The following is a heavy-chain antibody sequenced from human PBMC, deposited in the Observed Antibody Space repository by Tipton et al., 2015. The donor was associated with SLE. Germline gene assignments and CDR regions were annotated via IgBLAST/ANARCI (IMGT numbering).Heavy chain of an antibody. CDR1: GGSISNYS. V-gene: IGHV4-4*08. CDR2: IYHSGNT. CDR3: ARDTLGCLDY. J-gene: IGHJ4*02. Sequence: TLSLTCTVSGGSISNYSWSWIRQPPGKGLEWIGSIYHSGNTYSNPSLKSRVTISVDTSKNQFSLKMSSVTAADTAVYYCARDTLGCLDYWGQGTLVTVSS. D-gene: IGHD7-27*01.